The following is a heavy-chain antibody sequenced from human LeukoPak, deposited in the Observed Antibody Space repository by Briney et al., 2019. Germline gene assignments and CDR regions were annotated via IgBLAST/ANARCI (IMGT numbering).Heavy chain of an antibody. J-gene: IGHJ5*02. CDR2: IYYSGST. D-gene: IGHD2-15*01. CDR1: GGSISSGGYY. CDR3: ARVVVVAATPTAGPYNWFDP. V-gene: IGHV4-31*03. Sequence: PSETLSLTCTVSGGSISSGGYYWSWIRQHPGKGLEWIGYIYYSGSTYYNPSLKSRVTISVDTSKNQFSLKLSSVTAADTAVYYCARVVVVAATPTAGPYNWFDPWGRGTLVTVSS.